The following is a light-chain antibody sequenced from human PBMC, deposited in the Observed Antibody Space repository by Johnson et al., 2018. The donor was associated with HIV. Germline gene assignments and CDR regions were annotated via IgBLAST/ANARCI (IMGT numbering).Light chain of an antibody. CDR3: GVWSASLSPHYV. V-gene: IGLV1-51*02. CDR1: SSNIENYF. Sequence: QPVLTQPPSVSAAPGQRVNISCSGHSSNIENYFVSWYQQLPGAAPRLLIYEDYKRPSGIPDRFSGSKSGASATLGITGLQTGDEADYYCGVWSASLSPHYVFGTGTTITVL. J-gene: IGLJ1*01. CDR2: EDY.